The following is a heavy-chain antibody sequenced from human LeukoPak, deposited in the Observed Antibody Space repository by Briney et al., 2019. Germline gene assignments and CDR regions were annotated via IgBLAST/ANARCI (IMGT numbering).Heavy chain of an antibody. CDR1: GYTFSGYG. CDR3: ARRQGTTLNFDY. CDR2: INAYNGNT. D-gene: IGHD1-1*01. V-gene: IGHV1-18*01. Sequence: ASVKVSCKASGYTFSGYGFSWVRQAPGQGLEWMGWINAYNGNTNYAQNLQGRVTMTTDTSTSTAYMELRSLRSDDTAVYYCARRQGTTLNFDYWGQGTLVTVSS. J-gene: IGHJ4*02.